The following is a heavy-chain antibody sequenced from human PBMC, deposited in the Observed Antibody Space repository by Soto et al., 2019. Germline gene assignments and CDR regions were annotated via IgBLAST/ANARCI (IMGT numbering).Heavy chain of an antibody. J-gene: IGHJ5*02. CDR2: IYYSGST. Sequence: SETLSLTCTVSGGSISSYYWSWIRQPPGKGLEWIGFIYYSGSTNYNPSLKSRVTISVDTSKNQFSLKLSSVTAADTAVYYCARLEDYYDWFDPWGQGTLVTVSS. CDR1: GGSISSYY. V-gene: IGHV4-59*01. CDR3: ARLEDYYDWFDP. D-gene: IGHD3-22*01.